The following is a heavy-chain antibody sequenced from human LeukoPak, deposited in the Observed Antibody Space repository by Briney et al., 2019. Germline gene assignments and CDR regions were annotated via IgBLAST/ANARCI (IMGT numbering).Heavy chain of an antibody. Sequence: GGSLRLSCTASGFTFSDYSMNWVRHAPGPGRERVSNISRGSRTIYYSDSVKGRFTISRDNAKNSLYLKMNSLRAEDTAVYYCARDLKGQYQDAFDIWGQGTMVTVSS. D-gene: IGHD2-2*01. J-gene: IGHJ3*02. V-gene: IGHV3-48*01. CDR3: ARDLKGQYQDAFDI. CDR2: ISRGSRTI. CDR1: GFTFSDYS.